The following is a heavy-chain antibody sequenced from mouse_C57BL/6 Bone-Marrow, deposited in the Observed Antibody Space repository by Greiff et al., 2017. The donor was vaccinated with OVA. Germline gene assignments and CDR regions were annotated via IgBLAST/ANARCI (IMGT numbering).Heavy chain of an antibody. CDR1: GFTFSSYA. V-gene: IGHV5-4*03. CDR2: ISDGGSYT. Sequence: EVKVVESGGGLVKPGGSLKLSCAASGFTFSSYAMSWVRQTPEKRLEWVATISDGGSYTYYPDNVKGRFTISRDNAKNNLYLQMSHLKSEDTAMYYCAGGLRQYFDVWGTGTTVTVSS. CDR3: AGGLRQYFDV. D-gene: IGHD2-4*01. J-gene: IGHJ1*03.